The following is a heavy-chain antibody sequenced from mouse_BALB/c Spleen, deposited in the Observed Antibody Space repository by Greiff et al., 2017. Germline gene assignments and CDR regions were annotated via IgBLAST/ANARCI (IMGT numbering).Heavy chain of an antibody. CDR2: IYPGNVNT. D-gene: IGHD1-3*01. CDR1: GYTFTSYY. J-gene: IGHJ4*01. V-gene: IGHV1S56*01. CDR3: ASILEWAMDY. Sequence: VQLQESGPELVKPGASVRISCKASGYTFTSYYIHWVKQRPGQGLEWIGWIYPGNVNTKYNEKFKGKATLTADKSSSTAYMQLSSLTSEDSAVYFCASILEWAMDYWGQGTSVTVSS.